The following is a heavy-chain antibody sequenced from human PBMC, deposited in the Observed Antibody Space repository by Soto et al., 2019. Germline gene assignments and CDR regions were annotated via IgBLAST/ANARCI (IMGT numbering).Heavy chain of an antibody. CDR1: GFTFSIYS. CDR3: AREPENIVVVPAANPHDAFDI. V-gene: IGHV3-21*01. CDR2: ISSSSSYI. D-gene: IGHD2-2*01. J-gene: IGHJ3*02. Sequence: GSLRRAGAASGFTFSIYSMNWVRQAPGKGLEWVSSISSSSSYIYYADSVKGRFTISRDNAKNSLYLQMNSLRAEDTAVYYCAREPENIVVVPAANPHDAFDIWGQGTMVTVSS.